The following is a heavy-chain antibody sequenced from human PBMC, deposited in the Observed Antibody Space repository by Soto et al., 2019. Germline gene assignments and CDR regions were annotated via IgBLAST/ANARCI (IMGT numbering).Heavy chain of an antibody. J-gene: IGHJ4*02. Sequence: ASVKVSCKASGFTFTVYYMHWVRQAPGQGLEWMRWINPKSGGTMYPQKFQGRVTMTWDTSISTAYMALTRLRSDDTAVYYCARDLAKGGGSVGFDYWGQGTLVTVSS. D-gene: IGHD1-26*01. CDR3: ARDLAKGGGSVGFDY. CDR2: INPKSGGT. V-gene: IGHV1-2*02. CDR1: GFTFTVYY.